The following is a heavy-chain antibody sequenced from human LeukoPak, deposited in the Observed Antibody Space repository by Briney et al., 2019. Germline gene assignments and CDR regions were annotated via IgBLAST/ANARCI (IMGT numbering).Heavy chain of an antibody. D-gene: IGHD7-27*01. CDR2: IYYSGST. J-gene: IGHJ4*02. Sequence: SETLSLTCTVSGGSISSYYWSWIRQPPGKGLEWIGYIYYSGSTNYNPSLKSRVTISVDTSKNQFSLKLSSVTAADTAVFYCARVTGVRLRFDYWGQGILVTVSS. CDR1: GGSISSYY. CDR3: ARVTGVRLRFDY. V-gene: IGHV4-59*01.